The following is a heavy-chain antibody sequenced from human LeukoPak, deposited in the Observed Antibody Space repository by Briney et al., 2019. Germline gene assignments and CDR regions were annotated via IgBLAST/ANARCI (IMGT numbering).Heavy chain of an antibody. D-gene: IGHD2-2*01. CDR1: GFTFSSYS. CDR2: ISSSSSYI. Sequence: GGSLRLSCAASGFTFSSYSMNWVRQAPGKGLEWVSSISSSSSYIYYADSVKGRFTITRDNAKNSLYLQMNSLRAEDTAAYYCARGVVVPAATSGDHSKGLRYRDYWGQGTLVTVSS. CDR3: ARGVVVPAATSGDHSKGLRYRDY. J-gene: IGHJ4*02. V-gene: IGHV3-21*01.